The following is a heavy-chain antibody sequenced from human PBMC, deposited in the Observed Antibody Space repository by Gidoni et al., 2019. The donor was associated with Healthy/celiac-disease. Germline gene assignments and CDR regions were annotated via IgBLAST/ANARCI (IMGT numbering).Heavy chain of an antibody. CDR3: ARVGGSYYQEIDY. V-gene: IGHV3-21*01. D-gene: IGHD1-26*01. Sequence: EVQLVESGGGLVKPGGSLRLSCEAAGFTFSSYSMNWVRQAPGKGLEWVSSISSSSSYIYYADSVKGRFTISRDNAKNSLYLQMNSLRAEDTAVYYCARVGGSYYQEIDYWGQGTLVTVSS. CDR1: GFTFSSYS. CDR2: ISSSSSYI. J-gene: IGHJ4*02.